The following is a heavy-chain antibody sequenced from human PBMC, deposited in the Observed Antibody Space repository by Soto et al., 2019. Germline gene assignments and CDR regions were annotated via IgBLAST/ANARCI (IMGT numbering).Heavy chain of an antibody. D-gene: IGHD6-13*01. J-gene: IGHJ4*02. CDR3: ARVRGAAGKRYFDY. CDR2: TYYSGST. CDR1: GGSMIAYY. Sequence: QVQLQESGPRLVNPSETLSLTCTVSGGSMIAYYWNWMRQPPGKGLQWVGYTYYSGSTTYNPSLKSRVTISLDSSKNQFSLQLDSVTPADTAVYYCARVRGAAGKRYFDYWGPGTLVTVSS. V-gene: IGHV4-59*01.